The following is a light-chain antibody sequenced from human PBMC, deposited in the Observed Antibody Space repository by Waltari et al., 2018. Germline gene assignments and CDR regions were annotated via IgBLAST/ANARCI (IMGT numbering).Light chain of an antibody. V-gene: IGKV4-1*01. CDR3: QQYYSPPIT. Sequence: DIVMTQSPDSLAVSLGERASIHCKSSPSVLYSSNNKNYLAWYQQKPGQPPKLLISWASTRESGVPDRFSGSGSGTDFTLTISSLQAEDVAVYYCQQYYSPPITFGQGTRLDIK. CDR2: WAS. J-gene: IGKJ5*01. CDR1: PSVLYSSNNKNY.